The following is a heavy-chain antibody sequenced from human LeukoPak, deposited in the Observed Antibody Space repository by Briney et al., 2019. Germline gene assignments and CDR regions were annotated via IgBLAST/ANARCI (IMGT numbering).Heavy chain of an antibody. CDR3: ARGSIFGYYYYYMDV. D-gene: IGHD3-9*01. J-gene: IGHJ6*03. CDR1: GGSISSYY. Sequence: SETLSLTCTVSGGSISSYYWSWIRQPPGKGLEWIGYIYYSGSTNYNPSLKSRVTISVDTSKNQFSLKLSSVTAADTAVYYCARGSIFGYYYYYMDVWGNGTTVTVSS. CDR2: IYYSGST. V-gene: IGHV4-59*01.